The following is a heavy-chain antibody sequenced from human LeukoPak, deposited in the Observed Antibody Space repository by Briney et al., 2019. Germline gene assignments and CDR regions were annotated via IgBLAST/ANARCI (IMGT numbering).Heavy chain of an antibody. D-gene: IGHD3-10*01. CDR2: INPDTGGT. CDR1: GYSFIAYY. Sequence: ASVKVSRKASGYSFIAYYIHWVRQVPGQAFEWMGWINPDTGGTVYARKFQGRVTMTRDMSITTAYMDVTRLTSDDTAVYYCVRGLGDVTMAEDYWGQGTLVTVSS. J-gene: IGHJ4*02. V-gene: IGHV1-2*02. CDR3: VRGLGDVTMAEDY.